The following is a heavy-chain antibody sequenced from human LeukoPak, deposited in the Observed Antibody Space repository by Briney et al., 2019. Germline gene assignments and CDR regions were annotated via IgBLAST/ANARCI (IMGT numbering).Heavy chain of an antibody. CDR1: GFTFSSYA. Sequence: GGSLRLSCAASGFTFSSYAMTWVRQAPGKGLEWVSAISTSGDNTYYADSVRGRFTISRDNSKNTLYLQMNSLRADDTAVYYCTRKVYHRFDYWGQGTLVTVSS. V-gene: IGHV3-23*01. CDR3: TRKVYHRFDY. D-gene: IGHD2-2*01. J-gene: IGHJ4*02. CDR2: ISTSGDNT.